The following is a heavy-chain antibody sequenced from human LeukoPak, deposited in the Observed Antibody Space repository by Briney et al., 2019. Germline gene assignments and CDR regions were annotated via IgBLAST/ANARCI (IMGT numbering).Heavy chain of an antibody. CDR3: AKDFLNHYGENY. CDR1: GFTFSSYA. J-gene: IGHJ4*02. CDR2: ISGSGGST. Sequence: GGSLRLSCAASGFTFSSYAMHWVRQAPGKGLEWVSAISGSGGSTYYADSVKGRLTISRDNSKNTLYLQMNSLRAEDTAVYYCAKDFLNHYGENYWGQGTLVTVSS. D-gene: IGHD4-17*01. V-gene: IGHV3-23*01.